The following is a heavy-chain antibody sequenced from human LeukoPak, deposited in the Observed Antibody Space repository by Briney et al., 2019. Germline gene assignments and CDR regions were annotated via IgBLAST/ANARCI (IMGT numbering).Heavy chain of an antibody. V-gene: IGHV3-23*01. J-gene: IGHJ4*02. CDR2: MSGRDDKT. D-gene: IGHD3-22*01. CDR1: GFTFSAYA. CDR3: ARVAYDSYGHYYHDYFDY. Sequence: GGSLRLSCAASGFTFSAYAMTWVRQAPGKGLERVSSMSGRDDKTYYTDSAKGRFTISRDNSRNTLYLQMNSLRAEDTALYYCARVAYDSYGHYYHDYFDYWGQGTLVTVSS.